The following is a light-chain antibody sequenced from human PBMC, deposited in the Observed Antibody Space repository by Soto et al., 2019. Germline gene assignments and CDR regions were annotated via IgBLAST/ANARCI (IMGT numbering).Light chain of an antibody. CDR1: SSDIGGYNS. J-gene: IGLJ3*02. CDR2: EVN. CDR3: SSSAGIYHYLV. Sequence: QSALAQPPSASGTPGQSVTISCTGTSSDIGGYNSVSWYQQHPGKAPRLMIYEVNKRPSGVPDRFSGSKSGYTASLTVSGLQTEDEAFYYCSSSAGIYHYLVFGGGTQRTLL. V-gene: IGLV2-8*01.